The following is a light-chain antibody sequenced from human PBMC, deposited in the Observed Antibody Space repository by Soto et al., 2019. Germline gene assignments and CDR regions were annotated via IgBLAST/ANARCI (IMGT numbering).Light chain of an antibody. CDR2: GAS. CDR1: QSISSSY. V-gene: IGKV3-20*01. Sequence: IVLTQSPGTLSLSPGERATLSCRASQSISSSYLAWYQQKPGQAPRLLIYGASNRATAIPDRFSGSGSGTDFTLNISRLEPEDFAVYYCQQNDDSPGTFGQGTKVEIK. CDR3: QQNDDSPGT. J-gene: IGKJ1*01.